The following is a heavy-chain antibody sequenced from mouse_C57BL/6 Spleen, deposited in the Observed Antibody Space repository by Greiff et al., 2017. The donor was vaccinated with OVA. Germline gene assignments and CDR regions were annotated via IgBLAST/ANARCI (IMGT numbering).Heavy chain of an antibody. CDR3: ARTYGNYLYYFDD. D-gene: IGHD2-1*01. J-gene: IGHJ2*01. Sequence: VQLQQSGPELVKPGASVKIPCKASGYTFTDYNMDWVKQSPGQSLAWIGDINPNNGGPIYNQQFKGKATLTVDKSSSTAYMELRSLTAEDTADYYSARTYGNYLYYFDDWGQGTTLTVSS. V-gene: IGHV1-18*01. CDR2: INPNNGGP. CDR1: GYTFTDYN.